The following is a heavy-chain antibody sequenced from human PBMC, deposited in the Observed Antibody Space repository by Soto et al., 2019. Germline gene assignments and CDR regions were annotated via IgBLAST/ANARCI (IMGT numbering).Heavy chain of an antibody. Sequence: GGSLRLSCAASGFTFSSRSMNWVRQAPGKGLEWISYISSSSSTIYYADSVKGRFTISRDNAKNSLYLQMNSLRDEDTAVYYCARKRAYCGSDCYWLDYWGQGTLVTVSS. CDR2: ISSSSSTI. D-gene: IGHD2-21*02. V-gene: IGHV3-48*02. CDR1: GFTFSSRS. CDR3: ARKRAYCGSDCYWLDY. J-gene: IGHJ4*02.